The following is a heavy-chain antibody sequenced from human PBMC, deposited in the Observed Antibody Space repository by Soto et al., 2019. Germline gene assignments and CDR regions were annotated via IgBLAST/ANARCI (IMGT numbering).Heavy chain of an antibody. CDR1: GRTFSSYA. V-gene: IGHV1-69*01. Sequence: QVQLVQSGAEVKKPGSSVKVSCKASGRTFSSYAISWVRQAPGQGLEWMGGIIPIFGTANYAQRFQGRVTITADESTSTAYMELSSLRSEDTAVYYCARDGGYNSGQAANHWGQGTLVTVSS. CDR2: IIPIFGTA. D-gene: IGHD6-19*01. J-gene: IGHJ5*02. CDR3: ARDGGYNSGQAANH.